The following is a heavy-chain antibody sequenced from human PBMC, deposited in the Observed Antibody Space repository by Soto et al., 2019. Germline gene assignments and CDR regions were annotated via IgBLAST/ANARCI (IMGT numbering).Heavy chain of an antibody. CDR1: GYTFPSYD. Sequence: GASVKVSCKASGYTFPSYDINWVRQATGQGFEWMGWINPYDGNRNFAQKFEDRVTMTTATSTNTVFLELRSLKSDDTAIYYCARDRLRGYDSSGFYSWGQGTMVTVSS. V-gene: IGHV1-18*01. J-gene: IGHJ4*02. CDR2: INPYDGNR. CDR3: ARDRLRGYDSSGFYS. D-gene: IGHD3-22*01.